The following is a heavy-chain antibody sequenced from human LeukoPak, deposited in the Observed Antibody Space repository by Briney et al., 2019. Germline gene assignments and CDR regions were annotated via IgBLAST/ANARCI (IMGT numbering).Heavy chain of an antibody. Sequence: PGGSLRLSCAASGFTFSSYAMSWVRQAPGKGLEWVSAISGSGGSTYYADSVKGRFTISRDNSKNTLYLQMNSLRAEDTAVYYCAKITDATMIVVVIPYYFDYWGQGTLVTVSS. J-gene: IGHJ4*02. CDR2: ISGSGGST. V-gene: IGHV3-23*01. CDR3: AKITDATMIVVVIPYYFDY. D-gene: IGHD3-22*01. CDR1: GFTFSSYA.